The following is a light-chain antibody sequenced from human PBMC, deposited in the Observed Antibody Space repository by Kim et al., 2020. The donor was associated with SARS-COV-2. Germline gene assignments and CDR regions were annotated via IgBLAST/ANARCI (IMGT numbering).Light chain of an antibody. Sequence: GQKVTISCSGSSSNIGNNYVSCYQQLPGTTPKLLIYDNNKRPSGIPDRFSGSRSGTSATLGITGLQTGDEADYYCESWDSSLSAVIFGGGTKLTVL. CDR1: SSNIGNNY. V-gene: IGLV1-51*01. CDR3: ESWDSSLSAVI. J-gene: IGLJ2*01. CDR2: DNN.